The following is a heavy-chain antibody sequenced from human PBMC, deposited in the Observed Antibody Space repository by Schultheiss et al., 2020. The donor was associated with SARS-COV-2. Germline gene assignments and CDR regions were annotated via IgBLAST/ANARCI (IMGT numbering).Heavy chain of an antibody. V-gene: IGHV3-48*01. CDR3: ASDSSGHYDAFDI. CDR2: ITRSGVTI. CDR1: GFTFSSYW. Sequence: GSLRLSCAASGFTFSSYWMSWVRQAPGKGLEWVSYITRSGVTIYYADSVKGRFTISRDNSKNTLYLQMNSLRAEDTAVYYCASDSSGHYDAFDIWGQGTMVTVSS. D-gene: IGHD3-22*01. J-gene: IGHJ3*02.